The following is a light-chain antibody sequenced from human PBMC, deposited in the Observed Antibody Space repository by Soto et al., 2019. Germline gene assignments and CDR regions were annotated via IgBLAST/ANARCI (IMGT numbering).Light chain of an antibody. J-gene: IGLJ1*01. CDR3: SSYTSSSTYV. V-gene: IGLV2-14*01. CDR2: EVS. CDR1: SSDVGGYNY. Sequence: QSALTQPASVSGSPGQSITISCTGTSSDVGGYNYVSWYQQHPGKAPKLMIYEVSNRPSGVSNRFSGSKSGNTASLTISGLQAEDEADYYCSSYTSSSTYVFGTGTKLTVX.